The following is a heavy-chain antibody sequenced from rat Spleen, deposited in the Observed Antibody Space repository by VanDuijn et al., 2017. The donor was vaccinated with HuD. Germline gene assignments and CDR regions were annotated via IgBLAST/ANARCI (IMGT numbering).Heavy chain of an antibody. Sequence: EAQLVESGGGLMQPGRSLKLSCVASGFTFNNYWMTWIRQAPGKGLEWVASIADSGDYTYYPDSVKGRFTISRDNAKSTLYLQMDSLRSEDTATYYCTTEGGYNHLFDYWGQGVMVTVSS. V-gene: IGHV5-31*01. D-gene: IGHD1-11*01. CDR2: IADSGDYT. CDR1: GFTFNNYW. J-gene: IGHJ2*01. CDR3: TTEGGYNHLFDY.